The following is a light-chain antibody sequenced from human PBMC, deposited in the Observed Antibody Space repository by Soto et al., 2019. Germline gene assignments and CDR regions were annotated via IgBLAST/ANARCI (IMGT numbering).Light chain of an antibody. CDR3: QYYGSSIT. J-gene: IGKJ4*01. CDR1: QTISNFH. V-gene: IGKV3-20*01. Sequence: EIVVTQSPGTLSLSPGDRATLSCRTSQTISNFHLAWYQQKPGRSPRLLIYGTSTRATGGTADRFSGSGSGTDFTLTISRLEPEDFAVYYCQYYGSSITFGGGTTVEIK. CDR2: GTS.